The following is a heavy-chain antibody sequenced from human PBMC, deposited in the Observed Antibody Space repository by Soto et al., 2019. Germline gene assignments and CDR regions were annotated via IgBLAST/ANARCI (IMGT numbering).Heavy chain of an antibody. D-gene: IGHD2-15*01. CDR3: ARDYLIESGTWVPYFDY. CDR2: IKQDGSEK. V-gene: IGHV3-7*01. Sequence: GGSLRLSCAASGFTFSSYWMSWVRQAPGKGLEWVANIKQDGSEKYYVDSVKGRFTISRDNAKNSLYLQMNSLRAEDTAVYYCARDYLIESGTWVPYFDYWGQGTLVTVSS. CDR1: GFTFSSYW. J-gene: IGHJ4*02.